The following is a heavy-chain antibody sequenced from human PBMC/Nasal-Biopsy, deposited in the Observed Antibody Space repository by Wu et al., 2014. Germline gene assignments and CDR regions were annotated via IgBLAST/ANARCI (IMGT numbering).Heavy chain of an antibody. Sequence: LRLSCAASGFAFSSYGMHWVRQAPGKGLEWVAFIGNDGSDHEYSDSVRGRFTISRDNSKNTLYLQMNSLRAEDTAVYYCAREGPEADYDFSTGYRYGMDVWGQGTTVTVSS. CDR2: IGNDGSDH. D-gene: IGHD3-3*01. CDR3: AREGPEADYDFSTGYRYGMDV. CDR1: GFAFSSYG. V-gene: IGHV3-33*01. J-gene: IGHJ6*02.